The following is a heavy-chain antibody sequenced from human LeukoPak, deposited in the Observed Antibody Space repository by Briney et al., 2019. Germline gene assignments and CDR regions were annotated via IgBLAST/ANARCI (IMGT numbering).Heavy chain of an antibody. CDR1: GYTFTGYY. CDR2: INPSSGGT. CDR3: ARADIVVVPAVDY. J-gene: IGHJ4*02. D-gene: IGHD2-2*01. Sequence: EASVKVSYKASGYTFTGYYMHWARQAPGQGLEWMGWINPSSGGTNYAQKFQGRVTMTRDTSISTAYMELSRLRSDDTAVYYCARADIVVVPAVDYWGQGTLVTVSS. V-gene: IGHV1-2*02.